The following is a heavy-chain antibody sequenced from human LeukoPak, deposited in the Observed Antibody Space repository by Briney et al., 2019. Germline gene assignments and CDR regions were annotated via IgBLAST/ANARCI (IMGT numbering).Heavy chain of an antibody. CDR2: ISSSSSTI. Sequence: GGSLRLSCAASGFTFSSYSMNWVRQAPGKGLEWVSYISSSSSTIYYADSVKGRFTISRDNAKNSLYLQMNSLRAEDTAVYYCARAAKLPGIAAAGTFDPWGQGTLVAVSS. D-gene: IGHD6-13*01. CDR1: GFTFSSYS. J-gene: IGHJ5*02. V-gene: IGHV3-48*01. CDR3: ARAAKLPGIAAAGTFDP.